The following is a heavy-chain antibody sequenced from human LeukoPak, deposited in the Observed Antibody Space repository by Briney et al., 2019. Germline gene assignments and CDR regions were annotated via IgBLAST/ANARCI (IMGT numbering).Heavy chain of an antibody. D-gene: IGHD6-13*01. CDR1: GFTFSNYA. CDR2: ISGSGGST. V-gene: IGHV3-23*01. CDR3: ARVHSSWYCCSDN. Sequence: GGSLRLSCAASGFTFSNYAMRWVRQAPGKGLEWVSAISGSGGSTYYADSVKGRFTISRDNSKNTLFLQMTTLRPEDTAVYYCARVHSSWYCCSDNWGQGTLVTVSS. J-gene: IGHJ4*02.